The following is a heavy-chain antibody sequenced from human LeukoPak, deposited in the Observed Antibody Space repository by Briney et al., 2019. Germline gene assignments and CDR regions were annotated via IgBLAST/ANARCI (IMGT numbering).Heavy chain of an antibody. CDR1: GGSFSGYY. V-gene: IGHV4-34*01. CDR2: INHSGST. D-gene: IGHD2/OR15-2a*01. Sequence: SETLSLTCAVYGGSFSGYYWSWIRQPPGEGLEWIGEINHSGSTNYNPSLKSRVTISVDTSKNQFSLKLSSVTAADTAVYYCARALLFPRYFDYWGQGTLVTVSS. J-gene: IGHJ4*02. CDR3: ARALLFPRYFDY.